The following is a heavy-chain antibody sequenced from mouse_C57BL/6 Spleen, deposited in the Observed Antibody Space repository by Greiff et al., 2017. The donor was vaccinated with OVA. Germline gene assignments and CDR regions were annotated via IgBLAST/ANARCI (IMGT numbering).Heavy chain of an antibody. CDR2: ISSGSSTI. CDR3: ARKGDGYYGYFDY. CDR1: GFTFSDYG. Sequence: EVKLQESGGGLVKPGGSLKLSCAASGFTFSDYGMHWVRQAPEKGLEWVAYISSGSSTIYYADTVKGRFTISRDNAKHPLFLQLTSLRSVDPAMYYCARKGDGYYGYFDYWGQGTTLTVSS. J-gene: IGHJ2*01. D-gene: IGHD2-3*01. V-gene: IGHV5-17*01.